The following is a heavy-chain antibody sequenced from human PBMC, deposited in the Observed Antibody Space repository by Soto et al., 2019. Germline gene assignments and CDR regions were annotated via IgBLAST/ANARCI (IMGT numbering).Heavy chain of an antibody. CDR2: ISSSGNT. J-gene: IGHJ4*02. Sequence: GTLSLTCTVSDGSISNFYWSWIRQPPGKGLEWIGYISSSGNTNYNPSLKSRVSISVDTSKNQFSLNLTSVTAADTAVYYCARAPMVLTRSYFDSWGQGTPVTVSS. CDR1: DGSISNFY. D-gene: IGHD3-22*01. CDR3: ARAPMVLTRSYFDS. V-gene: IGHV4-59*01.